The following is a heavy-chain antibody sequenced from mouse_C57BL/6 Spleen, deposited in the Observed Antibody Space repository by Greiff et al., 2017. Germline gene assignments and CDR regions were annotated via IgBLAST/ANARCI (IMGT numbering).Heavy chain of an antibody. D-gene: IGHD1-1*01. V-gene: IGHV1-19*01. J-gene: IGHJ4*01. CDR3: ATFYYGSSTDY. Sequence: DVQLQESGPVLVKPGASVKMSCKASGYTFTDYYMNWVKQSHGKSLEWIGVINPYNGGTSYNQKFKGKATLTVDKSSSTAYMELNSLTSEDSAVYYCATFYYGSSTDYGGQGTSVTVSS. CDR2: INPYNGGT. CDR1: GYTFTDYY.